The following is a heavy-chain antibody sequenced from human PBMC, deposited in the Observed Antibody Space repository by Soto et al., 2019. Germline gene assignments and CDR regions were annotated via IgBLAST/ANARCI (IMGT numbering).Heavy chain of an antibody. CDR3: ARIPYYYDSSGYSAAFDY. CDR1: GFSLSTSGMC. V-gene: IGHV2-70*01. CDR2: IDWDDDK. Sequence: LVNPTQTLTLTCTFSGFSLSTSGMCVSWIRQPPGKALEWLALIDWDDDKYYSTSLKTRLTISKDTSKNQVVLTMTNMDPVDTATYYCARIPYYYDSSGYSAAFDYWGQGTLVTVSS. J-gene: IGHJ4*02. D-gene: IGHD3-22*01.